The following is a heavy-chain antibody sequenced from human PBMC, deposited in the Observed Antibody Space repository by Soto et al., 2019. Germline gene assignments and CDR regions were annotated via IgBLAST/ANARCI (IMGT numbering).Heavy chain of an antibody. J-gene: IGHJ6*01. Sequence: SLTLSCADSGFLVSSYGMHWVRQARGKVLDWVAVIPYDGSNKYYVDSLKSRFTISIDNSKNTVDLQMNSLRAENTPLYYCARPLWCAETRNNRIYVCGRVTT. CDR1: GFLVSSYG. V-gene: IGHV3-30*03. CDR3: ARPLWCAETRNNRIYV. D-gene: IGHD3-10*01. CDR2: IPYDGSNK.